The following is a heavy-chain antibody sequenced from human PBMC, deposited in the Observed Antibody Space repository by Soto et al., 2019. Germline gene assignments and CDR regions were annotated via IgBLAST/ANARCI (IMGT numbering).Heavy chain of an antibody. V-gene: IGHV3-33*01. D-gene: IGHD4-4*01. CDR1: GFTFSSYG. CDR3: ARGGDSNYVPPSDPLDY. J-gene: IGHJ4*02. Sequence: PGGSLRLSCAASGFTFSSYGMHWVRQAPGKGLEWVAVIWYDGSNKYYADSVKGRFTISRDNSKNTLYLQMNSLRAEDTAVYYCARGGDSNYVPPSDPLDYSGQATLVTVSS. CDR2: IWYDGSNK.